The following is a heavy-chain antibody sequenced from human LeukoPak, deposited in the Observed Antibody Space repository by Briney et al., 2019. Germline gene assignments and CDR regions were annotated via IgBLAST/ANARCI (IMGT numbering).Heavy chain of an antibody. V-gene: IGHV1-2*02. CDR3: ARGLFRQYCGGGSCYSDY. J-gene: IGHJ4*02. CDR2: INPNSGGT. Sequence: ASVKVSCKASGYTFTGYYMHWVRQAPGQGLEWMGWINPNSGGTNYAQKFQGRVTMTRDTSISTAYMELSRLRSDDTAVYYCARGLFRQYCGGGSCYSDYWGQGTLVTVSS. D-gene: IGHD2-15*01. CDR1: GYTFTGYY.